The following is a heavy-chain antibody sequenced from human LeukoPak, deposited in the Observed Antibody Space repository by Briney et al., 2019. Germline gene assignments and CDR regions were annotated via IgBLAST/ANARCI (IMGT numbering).Heavy chain of an antibody. D-gene: IGHD3-10*01. Sequence: GESLKISCKGSGYSFTSYWIGWVRQMPGKGLEWMGIIYPGDSDTRYSPSFQGQVTVSADKSISTAYLQWSSLKASDTAMYYCARLGGSGSYYNGNFDYWGQGTLVTVSS. CDR2: IYPGDSDT. CDR3: ARLGGSGSYYNGNFDY. J-gene: IGHJ4*02. V-gene: IGHV5-51*01. CDR1: GYSFTSYW.